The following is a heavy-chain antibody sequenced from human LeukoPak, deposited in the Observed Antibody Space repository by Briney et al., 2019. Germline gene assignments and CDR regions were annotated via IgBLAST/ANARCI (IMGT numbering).Heavy chain of an antibody. D-gene: IGHD3-10*01. Sequence: GGSLRLSCAVSGITLSNYGMSWVRQAPGKGLEWVAGISDSGGRTNYADSVKGRFTISRDNPKNTLYLQMNSLRAEDTAVYFCAKRGVVIRAVILVGFHKEAYYFDYWGQGALVTVSS. J-gene: IGHJ4*02. V-gene: IGHV3-23*01. CDR1: GITLSNYG. CDR2: ISDSGGRT. CDR3: AKRGVVIRAVILVGFHKEAYYFDY.